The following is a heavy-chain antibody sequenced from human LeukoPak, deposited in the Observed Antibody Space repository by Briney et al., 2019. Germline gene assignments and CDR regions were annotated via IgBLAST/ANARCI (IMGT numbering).Heavy chain of an antibody. D-gene: IGHD3-3*01. CDR2: INPKSGGT. J-gene: IGHJ4*02. Sequence: ASVKVSCKASGYTFTGYYMHWVRQAPGQGLEWMGWINPKSGGTNYAQKFQGRVTMTRGTSISTSYMELSRLRSDDTAVYYCARGGITIFGVVILTNLYYFDYWGQGTLVTVSS. CDR1: GYTFTGYY. CDR3: ARGGITIFGVVILTNLYYFDY. V-gene: IGHV1-2*02.